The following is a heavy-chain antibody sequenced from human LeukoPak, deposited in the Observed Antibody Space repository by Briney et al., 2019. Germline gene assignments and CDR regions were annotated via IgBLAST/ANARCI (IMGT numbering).Heavy chain of an antibody. CDR2: ISYDGSNK. Sequence: GGSLRLSCAASGFSFSNYIMHWVRQAPGKGLEWVAVISYDGSNKYYADSVKGRFTISRDNSKNTLYLQMNSLRAEDTAVYYCARPPLGGCFLSGSSPLDFFDFGGQGKMVPF. V-gene: IGHV3-30-3*01. CDR1: GFSFSNYI. J-gene: IGHJ3*01. D-gene: IGHD2-15*01. CDR3: ARPPLGGCFLSGSSPLDFFDF.